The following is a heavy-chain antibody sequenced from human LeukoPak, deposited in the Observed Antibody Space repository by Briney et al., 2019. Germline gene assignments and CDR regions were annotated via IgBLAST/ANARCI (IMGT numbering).Heavy chain of an antibody. J-gene: IGHJ4*02. Sequence: GGSLRLSCAASGFTFSSYEMNWVRKAPGKGLEWVSYISSSGSTIYYADSVKGRFTISRDNAKNSLYLQMNSLRAEDTAVYYCARNVEMASDYWGQGTLVTVSS. CDR2: ISSSGSTI. CDR1: GFTFSSYE. D-gene: IGHD5-24*01. CDR3: ARNVEMASDY. V-gene: IGHV3-48*03.